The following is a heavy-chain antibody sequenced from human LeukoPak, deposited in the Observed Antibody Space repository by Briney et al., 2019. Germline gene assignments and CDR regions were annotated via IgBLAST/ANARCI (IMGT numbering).Heavy chain of an antibody. CDR1: GYTVTGYY. CDR3: ARGVSHTYYFDY. CDR2: INPNSGGT. Sequence: ASVKVSCMASGYTVTGYYMHWVRQAPGQGLEWMGWINPNSGGTNYAQKFQGRVTMTRDTSISTAYMELSRLRSDDTAVYYCARGVSHTYYFDYWGQGTLVTVSS. V-gene: IGHV1-2*02. J-gene: IGHJ4*02. D-gene: IGHD6-13*01.